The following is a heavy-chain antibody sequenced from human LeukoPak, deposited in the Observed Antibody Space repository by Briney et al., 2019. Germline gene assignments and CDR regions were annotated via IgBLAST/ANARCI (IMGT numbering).Heavy chain of an antibody. CDR2: IYYSGST. CDR3: ARATYPAWFDP. J-gene: IGHJ5*02. Sequence: SETLSLTCTVSGGSISSGAYYWNWIRQHPGKGLEWIGYIYYSGSTYYNPSLKSRVTISVDTSKNQFSLKLSSVTAADTAVYYCARATYPAWFDPWGQGTLVTVSS. V-gene: IGHV4-31*03. CDR1: GGSISSGAYY.